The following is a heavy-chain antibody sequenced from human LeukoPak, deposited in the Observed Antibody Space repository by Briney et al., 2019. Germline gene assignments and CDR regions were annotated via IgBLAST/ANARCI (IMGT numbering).Heavy chain of an antibody. CDR2: ISAYDGGT. Sequence: GASVKVSCKASGYSFTSYGFSWVRQAPGQGLEWLGWISAYDGGTNYERKFQGRLTMTTETSTTTAYMELRSLRSDDTAVYYCARLARYHLLEASDIWGQGTMVAVSS. CDR1: GYSFTSYG. D-gene: IGHD1-14*01. J-gene: IGHJ3*02. CDR3: ARLARYHLLEASDI. V-gene: IGHV1-18*01.